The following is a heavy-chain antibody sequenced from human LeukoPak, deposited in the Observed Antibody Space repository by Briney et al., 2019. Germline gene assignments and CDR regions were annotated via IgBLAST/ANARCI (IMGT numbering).Heavy chain of an antibody. V-gene: IGHV4-59*08. J-gene: IGHJ4*02. D-gene: IGHD6-19*01. CDR1: GGSISSYY. Sequence: SETLSLTCTVSGGSISSYYWSWIRQPPGKGLEWIGYIYYSGSTNYNPSLKSRVTISVDTSKNQFSLRLSSVTAADTAVYYCARRLGRPLRIDYWGQGTLVTVSS. CDR3: ARRLGRPLRIDY. CDR2: IYYSGST.